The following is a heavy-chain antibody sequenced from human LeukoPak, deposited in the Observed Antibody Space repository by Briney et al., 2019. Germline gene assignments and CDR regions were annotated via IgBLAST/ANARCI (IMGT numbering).Heavy chain of an antibody. V-gene: IGHV3-23*01. CDR1: GFTFSSYA. Sequence: GGSLRLSCAASGFTFSSYAMSWVRQAPGKGLEWVSAISGSGGSTYYADSVKGRFTISRDNSKNTLYLQMNSLRAEDTAVYYCARGVWGSGSYYALSYWGQGTLVTVSS. CDR3: ARGVWGSGSYYALSY. J-gene: IGHJ4*02. CDR2: ISGSGGST. D-gene: IGHD3-10*01.